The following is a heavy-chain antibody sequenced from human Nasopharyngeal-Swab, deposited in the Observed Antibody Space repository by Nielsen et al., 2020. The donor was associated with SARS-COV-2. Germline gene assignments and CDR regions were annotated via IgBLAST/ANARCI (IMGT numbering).Heavy chain of an antibody. V-gene: IGHV3-30*18. D-gene: IGHD3-16*02. CDR3: GKDVFRYGGPVDS. J-gene: IGHJ5*01. CDR1: GFTFSNYG. CDR2: SYNGGLK. Sequence: GGSLRLSCAASGFTFSNYGIHWVRQAPGKALEWLAVSYNGGLKNYADSVRGRFTISRDNYRDTVYLQLDNLRRDDTAVYYCGKDVFRYGGPVDSCGQGTLVTVSS.